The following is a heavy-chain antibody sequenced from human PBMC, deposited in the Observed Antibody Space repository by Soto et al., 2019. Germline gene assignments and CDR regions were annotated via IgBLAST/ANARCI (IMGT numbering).Heavy chain of an antibody. CDR3: AKYFGYTWTSLDY. D-gene: IGHD1-20*01. CDR2: ISGGGGNT. Sequence: GGSLRLSCAASGFTFSSYAMSWVRQTPGKGLEWVSAISGGGGNTYFADSVKGRFTISRDNSKNTLYLQMNSLRAEDTAVYYCAKYFGYTWTSLDYWGQGTLVTVSS. J-gene: IGHJ4*02. CDR1: GFTFSSYA. V-gene: IGHV3-23*01.